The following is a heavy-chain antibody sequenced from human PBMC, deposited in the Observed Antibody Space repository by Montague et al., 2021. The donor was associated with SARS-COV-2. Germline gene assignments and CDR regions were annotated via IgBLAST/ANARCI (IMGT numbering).Heavy chain of an antibody. CDR1: GDSVSSNSAA. Sequence: CAISGDSVSSNSAAWNWIRQSPSRGLEWLGRTYYRSKWYNEYAVSVNSRITINPDTSKNQFSLQVNSVTPEDTAVYYCARGADSYHFYGMDVWGQGTTVTVSS. CDR3: ARGADSYHFYGMDV. V-gene: IGHV6-1*01. D-gene: IGHD6-19*01. CDR2: TYYRSKWYN. J-gene: IGHJ6*02.